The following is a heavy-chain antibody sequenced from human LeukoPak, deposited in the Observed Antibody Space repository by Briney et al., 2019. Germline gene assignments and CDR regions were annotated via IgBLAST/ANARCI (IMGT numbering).Heavy chain of an antibody. CDR3: AKVAPYSYGLYYYYGMDV. Sequence: GGSLRLSCAASGFTFDDYAMYWVRQAPGKGLEWVSLISGDGGSTYYADSVKGRFTISRDNSKNSLYLQMNSLRTEDTALYYCAKVAPYSYGLYYYYGMDVWGQGTTVTVSS. CDR1: GFTFDDYA. J-gene: IGHJ6*02. CDR2: ISGDGGST. V-gene: IGHV3-43*02. D-gene: IGHD5-18*01.